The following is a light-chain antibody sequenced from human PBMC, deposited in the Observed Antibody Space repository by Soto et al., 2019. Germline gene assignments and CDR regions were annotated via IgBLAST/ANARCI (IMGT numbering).Light chain of an antibody. CDR2: GAS. CDR1: QSVSSSY. V-gene: IGKV3-20*01. Sequence: EDVLTLTTGRQCLARGESATRCWRAIQSVSSSYLAWYQQKPGQAPRLLIYGASSRATGIPDRFSGSGSGTDYTLTISSLEPEDFAVYYCQHSGGSLTWTCGQGTKVDIK. CDR3: QHSGGSLTWT. J-gene: IGKJ1*01.